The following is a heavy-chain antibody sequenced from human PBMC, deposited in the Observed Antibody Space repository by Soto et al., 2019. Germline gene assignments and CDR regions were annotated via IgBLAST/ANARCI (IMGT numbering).Heavy chain of an antibody. V-gene: IGHV3-23*01. CDR2: ISGSGGST. CDR3: AKDSRAIFRTKLYYMDV. J-gene: IGHJ6*03. CDR1: GFTFSSYA. D-gene: IGHD1-7*01. Sequence: GGSLRLSCAASGFTFSSYAMSWVRQAPGKGLGWVSAISGSGGSTYYADSVKGRFTISRDNSKNTLYLQMNSLRAEDTAVYYCAKDSRAIFRTKLYYMDVWGKGTTVTVSS.